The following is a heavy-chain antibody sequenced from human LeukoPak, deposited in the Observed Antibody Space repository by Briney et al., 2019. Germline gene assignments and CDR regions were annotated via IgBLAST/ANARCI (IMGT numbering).Heavy chain of an antibody. V-gene: IGHV3-30*02. Sequence: GGSLRLSCAASGFTFSTYGMHWVRQAPGKGLEWVSFIRNNGDNKYYADSVRGRFTISRDNSKNTSYLQMNTLRTDDTAVYYCVTSKGAGYFDYWGQGTLVTVSS. CDR3: VTSKGAGYFDY. J-gene: IGHJ4*02. D-gene: IGHD6-19*01. CDR1: GFTFSTYG. CDR2: IRNNGDNK.